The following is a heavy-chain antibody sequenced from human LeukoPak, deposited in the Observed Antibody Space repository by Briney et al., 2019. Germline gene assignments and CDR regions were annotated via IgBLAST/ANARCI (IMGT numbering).Heavy chain of an antibody. Sequence: GRSLRLSCAASGFMFNDYGMHWVRQAPGEGLEWVAVISYDGSNINYADSVKGRFTISRDNSKNTLYLQMNSLRTDDTAVYYCARRRTGGSGSYFCLDVWGKGTTVTVSS. CDR2: ISYDGSNI. J-gene: IGHJ6*04. D-gene: IGHD3-10*01. V-gene: IGHV3-30*03. CDR3: ARRRTGGSGSYFCLDV. CDR1: GFMFNDYG.